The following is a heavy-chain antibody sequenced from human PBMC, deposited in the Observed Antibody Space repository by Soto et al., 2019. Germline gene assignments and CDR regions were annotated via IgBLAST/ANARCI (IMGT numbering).Heavy chain of an antibody. CDR2: ITNDGRST. CDR1: GFTFSRYW. V-gene: IGHV3-74*01. CDR3: ARDGDGDYPVDY. J-gene: IGHJ4*02. Sequence: EVQLVESGGGLVQPGESLRLSCAASGFTFSRYWMHWVRQGPGKGLVWVARITNDGRSTGYADSVKGRFTISRDNAKNTLYLQINSLRPEDTAVYYCARDGDGDYPVDYWGQGTLVTVSS. D-gene: IGHD4-17*01.